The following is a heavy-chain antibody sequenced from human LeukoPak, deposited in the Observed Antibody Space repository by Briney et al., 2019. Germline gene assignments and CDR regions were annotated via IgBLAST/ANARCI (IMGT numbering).Heavy chain of an antibody. CDR2: ISGTSDTT. CDR1: GFIFKNYA. Sequence: PGASLRLSCAASGFIFKNYAMSWVRKAPEKGLQWDSIISGTSDTTRYGDSVRGRFTTSRDNPRNTLYLQMNSLRVDDTAVYYCAKADATIGGAFDIWGQGTMVTVSS. D-gene: IGHD3-3*01. J-gene: IGHJ3*02. V-gene: IGHV3-23*01. CDR3: AKADATIGGAFDI.